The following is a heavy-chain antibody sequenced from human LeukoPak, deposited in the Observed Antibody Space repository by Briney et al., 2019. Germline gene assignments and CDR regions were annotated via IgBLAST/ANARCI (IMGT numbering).Heavy chain of an antibody. CDR1: GFTFSGSA. CDR2: IRSKANSYAT. D-gene: IGHD6-6*01. Sequence: GGSLRLSCAASGFTFSGSAMHWVRQASGKGLEWVGRIRSKANSYATAYAASVKGRFTISRDDSKNTAYLQMNSLKTEDTAVYYCTRLSGSSSQTDYWGQGTLVTVSS. CDR3: TRLSGSSSQTDY. J-gene: IGHJ4*02. V-gene: IGHV3-73*01.